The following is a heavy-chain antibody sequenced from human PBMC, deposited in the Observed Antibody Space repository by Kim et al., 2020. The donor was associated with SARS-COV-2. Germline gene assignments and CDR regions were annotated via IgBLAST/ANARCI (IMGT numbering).Heavy chain of an antibody. J-gene: IGHJ6*02. V-gene: IGHV3-30-3*01. CDR2: ISFDGSNK. CDR3: ARARGGSYYYGMDV. D-gene: IGHD3-10*01. Sequence: GGSLRLSCAASGFTFSSYAMHWVRQAPGKGLEWVAVISFDGSNKYYADSVKDQSTISRDNSKNTLYLQMNSLRAEDTAVYYCARARGGSYYYGMDVWGQG. CDR1: GFTFSSYA.